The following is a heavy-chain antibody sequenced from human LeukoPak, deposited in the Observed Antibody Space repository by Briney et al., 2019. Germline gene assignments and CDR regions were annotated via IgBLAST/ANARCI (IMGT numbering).Heavy chain of an antibody. D-gene: IGHD6-13*01. CDR1: GFAFSSYS. CDR3: APLNWVYPDGFDI. CDR2: IKDDGSEK. J-gene: IGHJ3*02. Sequence: PGGSLRLSCAASGFAFSSYSINWVRQAPGKGLEWVASIKDDGSEKYYMDSVKGRLTISRDNAKNSMSLQMNSLRAEDTAVYYCAPLNWVYPDGFDIWGQGTMVTVSS. V-gene: IGHV3-7*01.